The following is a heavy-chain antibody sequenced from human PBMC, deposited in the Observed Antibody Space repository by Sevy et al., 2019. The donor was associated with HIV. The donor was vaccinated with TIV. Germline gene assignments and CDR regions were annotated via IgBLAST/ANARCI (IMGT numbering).Heavy chain of an antibody. V-gene: IGHV1-2*02. CDR2: INPKSGAT. J-gene: IGHJ6*02. D-gene: IGHD3-3*01. Sequence: ASVKVSCKASGYTFSDSGYYVHWVRQAPGQGLEWMGWINPKSGATNYAQKFQDRVTMTRDTSVSTANMVLCRLRSDDTAAEYWARESYDFWTGPVDYDYGMDVWGQGTTVTVSS. CDR1: GYTFSDSGYY. CDR3: ARESYDFWTGPVDYDYGMDV.